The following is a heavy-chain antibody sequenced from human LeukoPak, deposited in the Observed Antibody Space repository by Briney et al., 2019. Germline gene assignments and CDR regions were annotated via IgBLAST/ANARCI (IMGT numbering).Heavy chain of an antibody. CDR1: GFTFSSYA. D-gene: IGHD3-3*01. J-gene: IGHJ4*02. CDR3: ARDITIFGVVTTFDY. CDR2: ISYDGSNK. V-gene: IGHV3-30-3*01. Sequence: GRSLRLSCAASGFTFSSYAMHWVRQAPGNGLEWVAVISYDGSNKYYADSAKGRFTISRDNSKNTLYLQMNSLRAEDTAVYYCARDITIFGVVTTFDYWGQGTLVTVSS.